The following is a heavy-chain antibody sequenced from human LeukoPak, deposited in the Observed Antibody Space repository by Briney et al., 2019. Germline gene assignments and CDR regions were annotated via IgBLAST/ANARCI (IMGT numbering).Heavy chain of an antibody. D-gene: IGHD6-13*01. CDR1: GYTFTSYY. V-gene: IGHV1-46*01. CDR3: ARVIGYSNRGGFDP. Sequence: ASVKVSCKASGYTFTSYYMHWVRQAPEQRLEWMGIINPNGGSTSYAQKFQGRVTMTRERSTSTVYMELSSLRSEDTAMYYCARVIGYSNRGGFDPWGQGTLVTVSS. CDR2: INPNGGST. J-gene: IGHJ5*02.